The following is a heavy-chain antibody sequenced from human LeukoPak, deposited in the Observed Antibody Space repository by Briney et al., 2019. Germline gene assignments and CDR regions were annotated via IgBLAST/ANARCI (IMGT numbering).Heavy chain of an antibody. D-gene: IGHD2-2*01. CDR1: GFTFTTYT. Sequence: GGSLRLSCAASGFTFTTYTLHWVRQAPGKGLEWVAVTSFDGSIKYYADSVKGRFTISRDNSKNTLYLQMNNLRVADTAVYYCARGGYCRRTSCYGLDHWGHGTLVTVSS. CDR3: ARGGYCRRTSCYGLDH. V-gene: IGHV3-30*04. CDR2: TSFDGSIK. J-gene: IGHJ4*01.